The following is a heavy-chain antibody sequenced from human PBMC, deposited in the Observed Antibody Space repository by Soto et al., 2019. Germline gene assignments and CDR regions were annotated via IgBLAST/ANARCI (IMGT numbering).Heavy chain of an antibody. Sequence: ASVKVSCKASGGTFSSYTISWVRQAPGQGLEWMGRIIPILGIANYAQKFQGRVTITADKSTSTAYMELSSLRSEDTAVYYCARVLRTQGLELNWFDPWGQGTLVTVSS. CDR1: GGTFSSYT. D-gene: IGHD1-7*01. CDR3: ARVLRTQGLELNWFDP. J-gene: IGHJ5*02. CDR2: IIPILGIA. V-gene: IGHV1-69*02.